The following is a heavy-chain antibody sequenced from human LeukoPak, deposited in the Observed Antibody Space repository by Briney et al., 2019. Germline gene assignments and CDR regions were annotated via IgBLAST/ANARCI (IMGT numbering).Heavy chain of an antibody. CDR3: ARDRCSSTSCYTHYFDY. CDR1: GFTFSSYA. J-gene: IGHJ4*02. V-gene: IGHV3-30-3*01. Sequence: GGSLRLSCAASGFTFSSYAMHWVRQAPGQGLEWVAVISYDGSNKYYADSVKGRFTISGDTSKNTLYLQMNSLRAEDTAVYYCARDRCSSTSCYTHYFDYWGQGTLVTVSS. D-gene: IGHD2-2*02. CDR2: ISYDGSNK.